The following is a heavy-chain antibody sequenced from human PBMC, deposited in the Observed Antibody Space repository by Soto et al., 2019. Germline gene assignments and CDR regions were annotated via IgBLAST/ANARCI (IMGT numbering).Heavy chain of an antibody. CDR3: ATVYFYDSSADYYFDY. V-gene: IGHV3-49*04. J-gene: IGHJ4*02. D-gene: IGHD3-22*01. Sequence: PGGSLRLSCTVAGVTFDDYAMSWVRQAPGKGLEWVGFISSQAFGGTTEYAASVEGRFTISTDESKTIAYLQMNSLKAADTAVYFCATVYFYDSSADYYFDYWGQGTLVTVSS. CDR1: GVTFDDYA. CDR2: ISSQAFGGTT.